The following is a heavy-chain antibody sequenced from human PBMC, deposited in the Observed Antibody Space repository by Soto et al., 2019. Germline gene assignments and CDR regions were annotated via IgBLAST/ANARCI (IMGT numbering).Heavy chain of an antibody. CDR2: ITQDGSEK. D-gene: IGHD3-9*01. J-gene: IGHJ4*02. Sequence: GGSLRLSCAASGFTFSSYWMSWVRQAPGKGLEWVANITQDGSEKYYGDSVKGRFTISRDNAKNSLYLQMNSLRAEDTAVYYCAREEYYDILTGYPNFDYWGQGTLVTVSS. CDR1: GFTFSSYW. V-gene: IGHV3-7*01. CDR3: AREEYYDILTGYPNFDY.